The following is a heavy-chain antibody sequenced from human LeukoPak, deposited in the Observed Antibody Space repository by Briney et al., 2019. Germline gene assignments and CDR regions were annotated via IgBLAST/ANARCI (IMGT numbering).Heavy chain of an antibody. V-gene: IGHV1-18*01. CDR1: GYTFTSYG. CDR2: ISAYNGNT. CDR3: ARGVVGAAEGDDAFDI. J-gene: IGHJ3*02. Sequence: ASVKVSCKASGYTFTSYGIGWVRQAPGQGLEWMGWISAYNGNTNYAQKLQGRVTMTTDTSASTAYMELRSLRSDDTAVYYCARGVVGAAEGDDAFDIWGQGTMVTVSS. D-gene: IGHD1-26*01.